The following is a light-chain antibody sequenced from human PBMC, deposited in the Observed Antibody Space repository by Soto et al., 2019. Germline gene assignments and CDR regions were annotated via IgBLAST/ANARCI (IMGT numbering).Light chain of an antibody. CDR1: QTIAPY. V-gene: IGKV1-39*01. J-gene: IGKJ2*01. Sequence: DIQMTQYPSSLSASVGDRVTISCRPRQTIAPYLTWYQHKPGNAPKLLNYAASNLQTGVPSRFSGSGSGTAFTLTINSLQPEDFATYFCHQSHSSPYTCGQGTRLEIK. CDR2: AAS. CDR3: HQSHSSPYT.